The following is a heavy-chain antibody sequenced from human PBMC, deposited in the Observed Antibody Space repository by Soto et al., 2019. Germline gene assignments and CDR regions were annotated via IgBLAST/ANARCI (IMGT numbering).Heavy chain of an antibody. CDR2: VSPYNGNK. J-gene: IGHJ6*02. V-gene: IGHV1-18*01. Sequence: GASVKVSCKTSGYNFPNYGISWVRQAPGQGLEWMGWVSPYNGNKKYAESLQGRVAMTAVTSTSTVYMELRSLRSDDTAVYYCARGGDCSSTSCYTTNYYYGLDVWGQGTRVTVSS. CDR1: GYNFPNYG. D-gene: IGHD2-2*02. CDR3: ARGGDCSSTSCYTTNYYYGLDV.